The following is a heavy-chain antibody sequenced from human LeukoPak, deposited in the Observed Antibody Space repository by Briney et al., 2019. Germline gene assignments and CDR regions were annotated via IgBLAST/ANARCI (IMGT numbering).Heavy chain of an antibody. CDR3: ARENPSGYYNRPIDY. Sequence: PSGTLSLTCTVSGASISSYYWSWIRQPPGKGLEWIGDIYYSGSIKYNPSLKSRVTMSVDTSKNQFSLKPSSVTAADTATYYCARENPSGYYNRPIDYWGQGTLVTVSS. V-gene: IGHV4-59*01. J-gene: IGHJ4*02. CDR2: IYYSGSI. D-gene: IGHD3-22*01. CDR1: GASISSYY.